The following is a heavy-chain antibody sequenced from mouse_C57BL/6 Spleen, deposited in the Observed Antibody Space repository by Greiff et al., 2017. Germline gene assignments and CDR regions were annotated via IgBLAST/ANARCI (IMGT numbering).Heavy chain of an antibody. CDR3: ARSEDYYGSSIFDY. D-gene: IGHD1-1*01. Sequence: QVQLQQPGAELVKPGASVKMSCKASGYTFTSYWITWVKQRPGQGLEWIGDIYPGSGSTNYNEKFKSKATLTVDTSSSTAYMQLSSLTSEDSAVYYCARSEDYYGSSIFDYWGQGTTLTVSS. CDR2: IYPGSGST. J-gene: IGHJ2*01. CDR1: GYTFTSYW. V-gene: IGHV1-55*01.